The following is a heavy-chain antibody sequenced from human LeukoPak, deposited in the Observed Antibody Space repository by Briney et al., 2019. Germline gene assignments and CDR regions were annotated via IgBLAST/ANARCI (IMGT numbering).Heavy chain of an antibody. CDR1: GFTFSSYS. J-gene: IGHJ3*02. Sequence: PGGSLRLSCAASGFTFSSYSMNWVRQAPGKGLEWVSSISSSSSYIYYADSLKVRFTISRDNAKNSLYLQMNGLRAEDTAVYYCARDRSGIGYCSSTSCYTDAFDIWGQGTMVTVSS. CDR2: ISSSSSYI. V-gene: IGHV3-21*01. CDR3: ARDRSGIGYCSSTSCYTDAFDI. D-gene: IGHD2-2*02.